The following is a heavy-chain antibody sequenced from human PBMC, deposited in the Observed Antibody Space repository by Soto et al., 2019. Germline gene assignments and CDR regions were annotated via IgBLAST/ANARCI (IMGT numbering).Heavy chain of an antibody. CDR1: GGSCNSVD. D-gene: IGHD6-13*01. Sequence: KISGQTTGGSCNSVDLSCLRKTNGQGLEWMGRIIPILGIANYAQKFQGRVTITADKSTSTAYMELSSLRSEDTAVYYCARGISSSWSHWFDPWGQGTLVTVSS. CDR3: ARGISSSWSHWFDP. CDR2: IIPILGIA. J-gene: IGHJ5*02. V-gene: IGHV1-69*04.